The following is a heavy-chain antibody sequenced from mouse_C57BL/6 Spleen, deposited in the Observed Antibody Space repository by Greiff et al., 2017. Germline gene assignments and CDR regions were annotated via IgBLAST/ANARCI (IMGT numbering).Heavy chain of an antibody. CDR3: SRSYYDDDGTSWYFGV. V-gene: IGHV1-81*01. CDR1: GYTFTSYG. J-gene: IGHJ1*03. CDR2: IYPRSGNT. D-gene: IGHD2-4*01. Sequence: VQLQQSGAELARPGASVKLSCKASGYTFTSYGISWVKQRTGQGLEWIGEIYPRSGNTYYNEKFKGKATLTADKSSSTAYMELRSLTSEDSAVYFCSRSYYDDDGTSWYFGVWGTGTTVTVSS.